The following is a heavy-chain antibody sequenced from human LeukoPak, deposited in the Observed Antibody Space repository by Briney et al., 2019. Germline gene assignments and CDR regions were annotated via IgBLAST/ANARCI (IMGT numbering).Heavy chain of an antibody. Sequence: SVKVSCKASGGTFSSYAISWVRQAPGQGLEWMGRIIPILGIANYAQKFQGRVTITADKSTSTAYMELSSLRSEDTAVYYCARDPDYCSGGSCYYYYGMDVWGQGTTVTVSS. J-gene: IGHJ6*02. V-gene: IGHV1-69*04. CDR3: ARDPDYCSGGSCYYYYGMDV. CDR1: GGTFSSYA. D-gene: IGHD2-15*01. CDR2: IIPILGIA.